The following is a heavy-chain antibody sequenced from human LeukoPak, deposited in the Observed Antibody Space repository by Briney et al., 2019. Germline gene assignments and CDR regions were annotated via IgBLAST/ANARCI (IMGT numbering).Heavy chain of an antibody. D-gene: IGHD3-9*01. CDR2: ISSSSSYI. V-gene: IGHV3-21*01. CDR3: ARRLDFDRLPINWFDP. J-gene: IGHJ5*02. Sequence: PGGSLRPSCAASGFTFSSYSMNWVRQAPGKGLEWVSSISSSSSYIYYADSVKGRFTISRDNAKNSLYLQMNSLRAEDTAVYYCARRLDFDRLPINWFDPWGQGTLVTVSS. CDR1: GFTFSSYS.